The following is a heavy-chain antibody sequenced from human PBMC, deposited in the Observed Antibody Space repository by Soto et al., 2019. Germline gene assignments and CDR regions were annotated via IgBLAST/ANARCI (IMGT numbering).Heavy chain of an antibody. CDR3: SASGTDILGYDYKATEALEI. D-gene: IGHD4-4*01. Sequence: QVQLVQSGPEVKKPGSSVKVSCEASGGTFSNFAVNWVRQAPGQGLEWVGGIIPLFNVAKYAQKFEGRVTTVAHDYSSAAYMGLSSLRPADTSEYYFSASGTDILGYDYKATEALEIGGRWTMVTVSS. CDR1: GGTFSNFA. V-gene: IGHV1-69*01. CDR2: IIPLFNVA. J-gene: IGHJ3*02.